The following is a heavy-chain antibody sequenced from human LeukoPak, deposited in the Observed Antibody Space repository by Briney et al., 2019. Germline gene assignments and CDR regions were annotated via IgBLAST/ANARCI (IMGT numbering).Heavy chain of an antibody. V-gene: IGHV4-59*01. D-gene: IGHD5/OR15-5a*01. Sequence: SETLSLTCTVSGGSISSYYWSWIRQPPGRGLEWIGYIYYSGSTNYNPSLKSRVTISVDTSKNQFSLKLSSVTAADTAVYYCARGLNTRTFDYWGQGTLVTVSS. CDR2: IYYSGST. CDR1: GGSISSYY. CDR3: ARGLNTRTFDY. J-gene: IGHJ4*02.